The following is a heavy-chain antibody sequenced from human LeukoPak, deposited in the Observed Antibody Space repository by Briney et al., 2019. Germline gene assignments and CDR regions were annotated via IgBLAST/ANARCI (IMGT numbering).Heavy chain of an antibody. J-gene: IGHJ4*02. V-gene: IGHV4-39*07. CDR1: GGSISSSSYY. D-gene: IGHD6-13*01. CDR2: INHSGST. CDR3: ARMVMAAAVGTNDFDY. Sequence: SETLSLTCTVSGGSISSSSYYWSWIRQPPGKGLEWIGEINHSGSTNYNPSLKSRVTISVDTSKNQFSLKLSSVTAADTAVYYCARMVMAAAVGTNDFDYWGQGTLVTVPS.